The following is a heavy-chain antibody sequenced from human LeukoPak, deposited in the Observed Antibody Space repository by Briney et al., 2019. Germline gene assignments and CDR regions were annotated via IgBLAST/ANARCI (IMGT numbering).Heavy chain of an antibody. CDR2: ITSSSSYT. V-gene: IGHV3-11*05. CDR3: ARDGKYGYRPFDD. Sequence: LSLTCTVSGGSISSSSYYWGWIRQAPGKGLEWVSYITSSSSYTNYADSVKGRFTISRDNAKNSLYLQMNSLTAEDTAVYYCARDGKYGYRPFDDWGQGTLVTVSS. J-gene: IGHJ4*02. CDR1: GGSISSSSYY. D-gene: IGHD5-24*01.